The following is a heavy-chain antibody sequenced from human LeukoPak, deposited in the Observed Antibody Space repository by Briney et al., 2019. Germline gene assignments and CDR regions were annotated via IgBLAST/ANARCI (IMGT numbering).Heavy chain of an antibody. V-gene: IGHV3-23*01. D-gene: IGHD4-17*01. CDR2: ISGSGGST. CDR1: GFTFSSYA. CDR3: AKNYGDYQGDYLDY. Sequence: PGGSLILPCAASGFTFSSYAMSWVRQAPGKGLEWVSAISGSGGSTYYAYSVKGRFTISRDNSKNTLYLQMNSLRAEDTAVYYCAKNYGDYQGDYLDYWGRRPLDTVSS. J-gene: IGHJ4*02.